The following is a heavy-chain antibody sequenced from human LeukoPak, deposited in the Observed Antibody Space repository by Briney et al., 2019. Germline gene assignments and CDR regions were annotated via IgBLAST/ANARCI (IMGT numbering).Heavy chain of an antibody. V-gene: IGHV3-23*01. J-gene: IGHJ6*02. CDR3: AKDLGITMVRGVIITHESFYYYYGMDV. D-gene: IGHD3-10*01. CDR2: ISGSGGST. Sequence: GGSLRLSCAASGFTFSSYAMSWVRQAPGKGLEWVSTISGSGGSTYYADSVKGRFTISRDNSKNTLYLQMNSLRAEDTAVYYCAKDLGITMVRGVIITHESFYYYYGMDVWGQGTTVTVSS. CDR1: GFTFSSYA.